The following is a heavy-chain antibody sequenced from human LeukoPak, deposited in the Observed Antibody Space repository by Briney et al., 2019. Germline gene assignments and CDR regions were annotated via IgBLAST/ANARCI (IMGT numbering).Heavy chain of an antibody. CDR3: ARRANYDILTGTTGGYYYYMDV. J-gene: IGHJ6*03. CDR1: GYTFTSYD. CDR2: MNPDSGNT. D-gene: IGHD3-9*01. V-gene: IGHV1-8*03. Sequence: ASVKVSCKASGYTFTSYDINWVRQATGQGLEWMGWMNPDSGNTGYAQKFQGRVTITRNTSISTAYMELSSLRSEDTAVYYCARRANYDILTGTTGGYYYYMDVWGKGTTVTVSS.